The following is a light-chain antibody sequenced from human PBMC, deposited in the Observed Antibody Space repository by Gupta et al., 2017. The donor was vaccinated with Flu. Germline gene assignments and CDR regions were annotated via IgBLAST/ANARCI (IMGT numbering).Light chain of an antibody. CDR1: SSDIGAYNF. CDR3: SSYTTADTLL. J-gene: IGLJ3*02. Sequence: QSALTQPAPLSVSSGQSITITSTGTSSDIGAYNFVSWYQQNPGKAPKLIIYEVNYRPSGVSSRFSGSKSGNTAALIISGLQVEDDADYYCSSYTTADTLLFGGGTKLTVL. V-gene: IGLV2-14*01. CDR2: EVN.